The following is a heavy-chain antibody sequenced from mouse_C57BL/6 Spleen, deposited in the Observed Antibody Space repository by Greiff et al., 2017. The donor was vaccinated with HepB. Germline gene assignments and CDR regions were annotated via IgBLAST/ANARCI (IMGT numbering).Heavy chain of an antibody. D-gene: IGHD1-1*01. CDR1: GFTFSSYG. V-gene: IGHV5-6*01. J-gene: IGHJ2*01. Sequence: EVQLVESGGDLVKPGGSLKLSCAASGFTFSSYGMSWVRQTPDKRLEWVATISSGGSYTYYPDSVKGRFTISRDNAKNTLYLQMSSLKSEDTAMYYCASHYGSSYVGFDYWGQGTTLTVSS. CDR3: ASHYGSSYVGFDY. CDR2: ISSGGSYT.